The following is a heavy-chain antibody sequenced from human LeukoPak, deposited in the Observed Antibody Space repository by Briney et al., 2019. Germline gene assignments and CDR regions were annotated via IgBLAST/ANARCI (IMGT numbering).Heavy chain of an antibody. CDR1: EFTFSNYA. Sequence: PGGSLRLSCAASEFTFSNYAMSWVRQAPGKGLEWVSGSTGTGYSTYYADSVKGRFTISRDNSKNTLYLQMNSLRAEDTAVYYCTTVMDGDLDIDYWGQGTLVTVSS. CDR3: TTVMDGDLDIDY. V-gene: IGHV3-23*01. D-gene: IGHD4-17*01. CDR2: STGTGYST. J-gene: IGHJ4*02.